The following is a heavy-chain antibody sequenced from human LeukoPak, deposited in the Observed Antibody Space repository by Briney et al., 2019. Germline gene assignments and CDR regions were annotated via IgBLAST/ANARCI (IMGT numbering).Heavy chain of an antibody. CDR3: VKKSGGAYPFDY. CDR1: GFNFGDYA. Sequence: PGGSLRLSCAASGFNFGDYAMHWVRQGPGKGLEWVSGISRDSRTLIYADSVKGRFTISRDNAKNSLYLQMNSLRSEDSAFYFCVKKSGGAYPFDYWGQGTQVTVSA. V-gene: IGHV3-9*01. J-gene: IGHJ4*02. D-gene: IGHD2-15*01. CDR2: ISRDSRTL.